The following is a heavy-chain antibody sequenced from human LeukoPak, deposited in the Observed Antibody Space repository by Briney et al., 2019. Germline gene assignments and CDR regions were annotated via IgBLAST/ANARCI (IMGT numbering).Heavy chain of an antibody. CDR2: IKGDESAR. Sequence: PGGSLRLSCAASGFTSSTYWMAWVRQAPGKGLEWVANIKGDESARHQADSVKGRFTISRDNTQTSVYLQMSSLRGEDTAVYYCARDVVGSLDYWGQGTLVTVSS. CDR1: GFTSSTYW. V-gene: IGHV3-7*01. D-gene: IGHD1-26*01. J-gene: IGHJ4*02. CDR3: ARDVVGSLDY.